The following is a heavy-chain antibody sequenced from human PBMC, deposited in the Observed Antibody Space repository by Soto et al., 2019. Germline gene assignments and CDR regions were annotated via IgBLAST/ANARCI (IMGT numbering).Heavy chain of an antibody. CDR1: GYTFANYL. V-gene: IGHV1-18*01. CDR3: GRLMDYYYGMDV. J-gene: IGHJ6*02. D-gene: IGHD3-10*01. CDR2: LSTYNGNT. Sequence: QVQLVQSGAEVRGPGASVQVSCKASGYTFANYLISWVRQAPGQGLEWMGWLSTYNGNTNYARKVQGRVTMTTDTSTTTAYMELRSLRYDDTAVYYCGRLMDYYYGMDVWGQGTTVTVSS.